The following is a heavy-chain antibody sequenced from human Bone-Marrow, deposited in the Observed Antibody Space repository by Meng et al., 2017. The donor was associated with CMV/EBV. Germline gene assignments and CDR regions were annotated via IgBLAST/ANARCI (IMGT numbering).Heavy chain of an antibody. D-gene: IGHD2-2*01. CDR3: ARGYCSSTSCYRDFDY. J-gene: IGHJ4*02. Sequence: YGGSFSGYYWSWIRQPPGKGLEWIGEINHSGSTNYNPSLKSRVTISVDTSKNQFSLKLSSVTAADTAVYYCARGYCSSTSCYRDFDYWGQGTLVTVSS. CDR1: GGSFSGYY. CDR2: INHSGST. V-gene: IGHV4-34*01.